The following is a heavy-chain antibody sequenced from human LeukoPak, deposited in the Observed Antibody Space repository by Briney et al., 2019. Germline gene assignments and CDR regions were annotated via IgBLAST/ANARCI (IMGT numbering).Heavy chain of an antibody. Sequence: SETLSPTCTVSGGSISSGSYYWSWIRQPAGKGLEWIGSIYYSGSTYYNPSLKSRVTISADTSKNQFSLNLTSVTAADTAVYYCARGVYYYGSGSQHYYFDYWGQGTLVTVSS. J-gene: IGHJ4*02. V-gene: IGHV4-39*07. CDR3: ARGVYYYGSGSQHYYFDY. D-gene: IGHD3-10*01. CDR1: GGSISSGSYY. CDR2: IYYSGST.